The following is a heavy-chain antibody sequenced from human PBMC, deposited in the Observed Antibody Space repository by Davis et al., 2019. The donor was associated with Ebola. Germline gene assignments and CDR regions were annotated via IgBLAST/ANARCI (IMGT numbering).Heavy chain of an antibody. CDR2: ISGGGDTT. CDR3: ARVIVGAIDY. V-gene: IGHV3-23*01. J-gene: IGHJ4*02. D-gene: IGHD1-26*01. Sequence: GESLTISCAASGFTFGTYWMSWVRQAPGKGLEWVSSISGGGDTTYYTDSVKGRFTISRDNSKNTLYLQMNSLRAEDTAVYYCARVIVGAIDYWGQGTLVTVSS. CDR1: GFTFGTYW.